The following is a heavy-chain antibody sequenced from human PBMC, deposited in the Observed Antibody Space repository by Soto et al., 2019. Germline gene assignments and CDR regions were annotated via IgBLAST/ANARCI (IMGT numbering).Heavy chain of an antibody. CDR2: IWYDGSNK. D-gene: IGHD6-6*01. CDR3: ARDGDSSSPPSYYYYGMDV. J-gene: IGHJ6*02. V-gene: IGHV3-33*01. CDR1: GFTFSSYG. Sequence: ESGGGVVQPGRSLRLSCAASGFTFSSYGMHWVRQAPGKGLEWVAVIWYDGSNKYYADSVKGRFTISRDNSKNTLYLQMNSLRAEDTAVYYCARDGDSSSPPSYYYYGMDVWGQGTTVTVSS.